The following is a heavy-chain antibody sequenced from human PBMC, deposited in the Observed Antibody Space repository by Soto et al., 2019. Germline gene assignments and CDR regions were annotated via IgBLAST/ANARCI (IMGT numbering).Heavy chain of an antibody. Sequence: GSLRLSCAASGVTLNNYWMHWVREAPGKGLVWVSRINNDGSSTAYADPVKGRFTISRDNAKNTLYLQMNSLRAEDTAIYYCARDLGGSDYWGQGTLVTVSS. D-gene: IGHD3-16*01. CDR2: INNDGSST. CDR1: GVTLNNYW. V-gene: IGHV3-74*01. J-gene: IGHJ4*02. CDR3: ARDLGGSDY.